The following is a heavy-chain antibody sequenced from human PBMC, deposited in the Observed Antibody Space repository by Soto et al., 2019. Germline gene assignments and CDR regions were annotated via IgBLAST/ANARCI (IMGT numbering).Heavy chain of an antibody. D-gene: IGHD4-17*01. CDR3: ARAWYGVASYYYYYYMDV. CDR2: IKQDGSEK. J-gene: IGHJ6*03. V-gene: IGHV3-7*01. Sequence: EVQLVESGGGLVQPGGSLRLSCAASGFTFSSYWMSWVRQAPGKGLEWVANIKQDGSEKYYVDSVKGRFTISRDNAKNSLYLQMNSLRAEDTAVYYCARAWYGVASYYYYYYMDVWGKGTTVTVSS. CDR1: GFTFSSYW.